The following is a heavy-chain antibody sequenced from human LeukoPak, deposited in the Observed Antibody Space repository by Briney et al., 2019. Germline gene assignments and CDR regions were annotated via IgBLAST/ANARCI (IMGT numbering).Heavy chain of an antibody. CDR3: ARNGYYDSSGYYLFDY. CDR1: GFTFSDHY. V-gene: IGHV3-53*01. Sequence: GGSLRLSCGASGFTFSDHYMDWVRPAPGRGLEWVLVIYSGGSTDYADSVKGRSTISRDNSKNTLYLQMNSLRAEDTAVYYCARNGYYDSSGYYLFDYWGQGTLVTVSS. CDR2: IYSGGST. J-gene: IGHJ4*02. D-gene: IGHD3-22*01.